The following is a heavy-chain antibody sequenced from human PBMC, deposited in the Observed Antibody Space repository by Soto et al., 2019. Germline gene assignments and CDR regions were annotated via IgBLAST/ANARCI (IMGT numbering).Heavy chain of an antibody. CDR1: GFTFSDYY. CDR3: ARSKYYTPLDY. D-gene: IGHD1-26*01. J-gene: IGHJ4*02. V-gene: IGHV3-11*01. Sequence: GGSLKLSCAASGFTFSDYYMSWIRQAPGKGLEWVSYISSSGSTIYYADSVKGRFTISRDNAKNSLYLQMNSLRAEDTAVYYCARSKYYTPLDYWGQGTLVTSPQ. CDR2: ISSSGSTI.